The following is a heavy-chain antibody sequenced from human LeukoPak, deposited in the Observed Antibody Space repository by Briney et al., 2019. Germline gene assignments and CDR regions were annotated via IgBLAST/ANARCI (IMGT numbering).Heavy chain of an antibody. Sequence: GGSLRLSCAASGFTFSSYGMHWVRQAPGKGLEWVAVIWYDGSNKYYADSVKGRFTISRDNSKNTLYLQMNSLRAEDTAVYYCAKDTTSGFEIVGAFGIWGQGTMVTVSS. CDR1: GFTFSSYG. D-gene: IGHD3-22*01. CDR2: IWYDGSNK. V-gene: IGHV3-33*06. J-gene: IGHJ3*02. CDR3: AKDTTSGFEIVGAFGI.